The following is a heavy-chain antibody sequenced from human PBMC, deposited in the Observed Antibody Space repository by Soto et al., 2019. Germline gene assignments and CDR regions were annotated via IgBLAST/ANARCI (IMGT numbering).Heavy chain of an antibody. CDR2: IIPIFGTA. V-gene: IGHV1-69*12. CDR3: ARVVRWDTAMVRGFGELSKRTDSAFDI. Sequence: QVQLVQSGAEVKKPGSSVKVSCKASGGTFSSYAISWVRQAPGQGLEWMGGIIPIFGTANYAQKFQGRVTITAYESTSTAYMERSSLRSEDTAVYYCARVVRWDTAMVRGFGELSKRTDSAFDIWGQGTMVTVSS. CDR1: GGTFSSYA. J-gene: IGHJ3*02. D-gene: IGHD5-18*01.